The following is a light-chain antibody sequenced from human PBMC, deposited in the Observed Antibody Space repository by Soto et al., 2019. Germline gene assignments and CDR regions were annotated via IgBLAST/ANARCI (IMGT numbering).Light chain of an antibody. V-gene: IGKV2-30*01. CDR3: LQGSHWPPT. CDR1: LSLVYSDGNTY. CDR2: KAS. J-gene: IGKJ1*01. Sequence: DVVMTQSPLSLPVTLGQTASISCRSSLSLVYSDGNTYLNWFHQRPGQSPRRLFYKASNRDSGVPDRFSASGSATDFTLRISRVEAEDVGIYYCLQGSHWPPTFGQGTNVEIK.